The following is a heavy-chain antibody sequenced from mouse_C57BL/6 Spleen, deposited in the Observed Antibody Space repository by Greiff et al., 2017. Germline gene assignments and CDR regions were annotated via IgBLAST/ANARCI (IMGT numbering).Heavy chain of an antibody. CDR2: INPGSGGT. Sequence: QVQLQQSGAELVRPGTSVKVSCKASGYAFTNYLIEWVKQRPGQGLEWIGVINPGSGGTNYNEKFKGKATLTADKSSSTAYMQLSSLTSEDSAVYFCARRDSSGHFDYWGQGTTLTVSS. V-gene: IGHV1-54*01. CDR3: ARRDSSGHFDY. CDR1: GYAFTNYL. D-gene: IGHD3-2*02. J-gene: IGHJ2*01.